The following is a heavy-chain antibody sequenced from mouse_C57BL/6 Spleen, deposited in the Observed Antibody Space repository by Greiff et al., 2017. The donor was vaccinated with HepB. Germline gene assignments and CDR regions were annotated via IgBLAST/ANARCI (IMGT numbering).Heavy chain of an antibody. CDR2: INPSSGYT. J-gene: IGHJ2*01. D-gene: IGHD4-1*01. CDR1: GYTFTSYT. Sequence: VQLQQSGAELARPGASVKMSCKASGYTFTSYTMHWVKQRPGQGLEWIGYINPSSGYTKYNQKFKDKATLTADKSSSTAYMQLSSLTSEDSAVYYCARSSLGRGYFDYWGQGTTLTVSS. CDR3: ARSSLGRGYFDY. V-gene: IGHV1-4*01.